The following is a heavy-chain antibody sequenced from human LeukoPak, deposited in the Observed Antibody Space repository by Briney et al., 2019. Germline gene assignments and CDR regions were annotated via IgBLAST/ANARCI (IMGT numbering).Heavy chain of an antibody. Sequence: SETLSLTCAVYGGSFSGYYWSWIRQPPGKGLEWIGEINHSGSTNYNPSLKSRVTISVDTSKNQFSLKLSSVTAADTAVYYCARVGRGTFDYWGQGTLVTVSS. CDR1: GGSFSGYY. CDR3: ARVGRGTFDY. CDR2: INHSGST. J-gene: IGHJ4*02. V-gene: IGHV4-34*01.